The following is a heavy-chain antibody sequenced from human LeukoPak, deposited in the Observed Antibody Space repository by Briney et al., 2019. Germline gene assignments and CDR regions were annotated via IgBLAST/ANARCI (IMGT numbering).Heavy chain of an antibody. J-gene: IGHJ4*02. CDR1: GGSISSYY. Sequence: SETLSLTCTVSGGSISSYYWSWIRQPAGKGLEWIGRIYTSGSTNYNPSLKSRVTMSVDTSKNQFSLKLSSVTAADTAVYYCALGFIAAGQNYFDYWGQGTLVTVSS. D-gene: IGHD6-13*01. CDR2: IYTSGST. CDR3: ALGFIAAGQNYFDY. V-gene: IGHV4-4*07.